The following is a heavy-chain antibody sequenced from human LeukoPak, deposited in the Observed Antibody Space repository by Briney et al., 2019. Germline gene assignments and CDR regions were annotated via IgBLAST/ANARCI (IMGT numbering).Heavy chain of an antibody. V-gene: IGHV3-74*01. J-gene: IGHJ4*02. D-gene: IGHD6-13*01. CDR2: INGDGSST. Sequence: PGGSLRLSCAASGFTFSSYWMHWVRQAPGKGLVWVSRINGDGSSTTYVDSVMGRFTISRDNAKNTLYLQMNSVRAEDTAVYYCARGNIAAAGIHYWGQGTLVIVSS. CDR3: ARGNIAAAGIHY. CDR1: GFTFSSYW.